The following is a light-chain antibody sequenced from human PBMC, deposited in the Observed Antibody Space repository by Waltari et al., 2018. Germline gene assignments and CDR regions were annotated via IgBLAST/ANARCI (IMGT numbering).Light chain of an antibody. CDR3: AAWDDSLNGLYV. Sequence: QSVLTQPPSASGTPGQRVTISCSRSSSTFGSNTVTWSQQLPGTAPKLLIYSNIQRPTGVPDRFSGSKSGTSASLAISGLQSEDESDYYCAAWDDSLNGLYVFGTGTKVTVL. J-gene: IGLJ1*01. V-gene: IGLV1-44*01. CDR2: SNI. CDR1: SSTFGSNT.